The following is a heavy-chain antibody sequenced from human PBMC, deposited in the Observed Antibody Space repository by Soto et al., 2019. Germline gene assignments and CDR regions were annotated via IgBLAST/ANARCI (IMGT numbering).Heavy chain of an antibody. CDR2: ISDDGGST. J-gene: IGHJ4*02. D-gene: IGHD5-12*01. CDR3: AKRSGYQGAAYLDY. V-gene: IGHV3-23*01. Sequence: EVQLLESGGGLVQPGGSLRLSCAGSGFSFSTYGMNWVRQAPGKGLEWVSSISDDGGSTYYADSVKGRFTISRDNYKQTLDVQMNSLRAEDTAIYYCAKRSGYQGAAYLDYWGQGTLVTVSS. CDR1: GFSFSTYG.